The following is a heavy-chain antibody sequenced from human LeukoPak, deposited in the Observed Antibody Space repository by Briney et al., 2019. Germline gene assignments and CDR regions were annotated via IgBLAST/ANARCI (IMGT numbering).Heavy chain of an antibody. D-gene: IGHD6-13*01. V-gene: IGHV1-2*02. Sequence: GGSLRLSCAASGFTFSSYGMHWVRQAPGQGLEWMGWINPNSGGTNYAQKFQGRVTMTRDTSISTAYMELSRLRSDDTAVYYCARSMYSSSWYSDYWGQGTLVTVSS. CDR2: INPNSGGT. CDR1: GFTFSSYG. J-gene: IGHJ4*02. CDR3: ARSMYSSSWYSDY.